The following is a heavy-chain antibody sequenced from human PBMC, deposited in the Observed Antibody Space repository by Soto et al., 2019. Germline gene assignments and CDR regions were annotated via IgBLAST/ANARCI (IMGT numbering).Heavy chain of an antibody. V-gene: IGHV3-7*03. CDR1: GFTFSSYW. J-gene: IGHJ5*02. CDR3: AREGLIVSAKYQLLYPPDNWFDP. CDR2: IKQDGSEK. D-gene: IGHD2-2*02. Sequence: GSLGLSCAASGFTFSSYWMSWVRQAPGKGLEWVANIKQDGSEKYYVDSVKGRFTISRDNAKNSLYLQMNSLRAEDTAVYYCAREGLIVSAKYQLLYPPDNWFDPWGQGTLVTVSS.